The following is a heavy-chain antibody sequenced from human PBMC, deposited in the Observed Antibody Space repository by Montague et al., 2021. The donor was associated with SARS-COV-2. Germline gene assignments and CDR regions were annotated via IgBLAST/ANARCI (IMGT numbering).Heavy chain of an antibody. CDR1: GVSITSTNW. V-gene: IGHV4-4*02. J-gene: IGHJ4*02. CDR2: ISYGGIA. CDR3: AGKVLTVPADY. D-gene: IGHD4-11*01. Sequence: SETLSLTCAVSGVSITSTNWWSLVRQPPGKGLEWIWEISYGGIATYNPPLKSRATISMDRSRNLFSLKLSSVTAADTALYYCAGKVLTVPADYWGQGTLVTVS.